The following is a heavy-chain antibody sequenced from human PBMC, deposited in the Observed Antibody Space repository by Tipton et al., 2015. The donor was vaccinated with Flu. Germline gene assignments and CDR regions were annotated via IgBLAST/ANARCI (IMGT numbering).Heavy chain of an antibody. CDR1: GYTFTSYG. CDR3: ARDVITFGGVTACFDY. V-gene: IGHV1-18*01. Sequence: QLVQSGAEVKKPGASVKVSCKASGYTFTSYGISWVRQAPGQGLEWVGWISAYNGNANYAQKLQGRVTMTTDTATSTAYMEPRSLRADGPAVYYCARDVITFGGVTACFDYWGQGTLVTVSS. CDR2: ISAYNGNA. D-gene: IGHD3-16*01. J-gene: IGHJ4*02.